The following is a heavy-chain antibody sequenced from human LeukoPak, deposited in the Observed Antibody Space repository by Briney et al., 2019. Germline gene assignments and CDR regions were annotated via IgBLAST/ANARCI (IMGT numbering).Heavy chain of an antibody. D-gene: IGHD2-15*01. CDR1: GGSLSGSSYY. V-gene: IGHV4-39*01. CDR3: ASQVVAASRRTNWFDP. Sequence: SETLSLACTVSGGSLSGSSYYWGWIRQPPGKGMEWIGSLYYTGSTYYNPSLKSRVTISVDTSKNQFFLKLSSVTAADTAVYYCASQVVAASRRTNWFDPWGQGTLVTVSS. J-gene: IGHJ5*02. CDR2: LYYTGST.